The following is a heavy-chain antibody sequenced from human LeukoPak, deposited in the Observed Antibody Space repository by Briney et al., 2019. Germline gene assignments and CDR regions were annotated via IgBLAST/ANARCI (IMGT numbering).Heavy chain of an antibody. Sequence: SETLSLTCTVSGGSISSYYWSWIRQPPGKGLEWIGYIYYTGSTNYNPSLKGRVTISVDTSKNQFSLKLSSVTAADTAVYYCARGPVTTVTNRFDYWGQGTLVTVSS. CDR2: IYYTGST. J-gene: IGHJ4*02. CDR3: ARGPVTTVTNRFDY. D-gene: IGHD4-17*01. CDR1: GGSISSYY. V-gene: IGHV4-59*01.